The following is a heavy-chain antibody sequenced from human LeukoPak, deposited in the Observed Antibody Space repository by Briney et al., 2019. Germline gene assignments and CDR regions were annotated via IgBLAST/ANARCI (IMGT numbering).Heavy chain of an antibody. J-gene: IGHJ4*02. D-gene: IGHD2/OR15-2a*01. CDR3: AKYSDSTGAHYFDY. CDR2: ISGSGGST. Sequence: GGSLRLSCAASGFTFSSYAMSWVRQAPGKGLEWVSAISGSGGSTYYADSVKGRFTISRDNSKNTLSLQMNSLRVEDTALYYCAKYSDSTGAHYFDYWGQGTLVTVSS. CDR1: GFTFSSYA. V-gene: IGHV3-23*01.